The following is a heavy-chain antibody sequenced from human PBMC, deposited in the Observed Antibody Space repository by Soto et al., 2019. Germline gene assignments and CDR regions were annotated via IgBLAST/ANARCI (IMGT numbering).Heavy chain of an antibody. CDR2: ISWNSGSI. Sequence: EVQLVESGGGLVQPGRSLRLSCAASGFTFDDYAMHWVRQAPGKGLEWVSGISWNSGSIGYADPVKGRFTISRDNAKNSLYLQMNSLRAEDTALYYCAKVGASSGYYYFDYWGQGTLVTVSS. D-gene: IGHD3-22*01. CDR1: GFTFDDYA. J-gene: IGHJ4*02. CDR3: AKVGASSGYYYFDY. V-gene: IGHV3-9*01.